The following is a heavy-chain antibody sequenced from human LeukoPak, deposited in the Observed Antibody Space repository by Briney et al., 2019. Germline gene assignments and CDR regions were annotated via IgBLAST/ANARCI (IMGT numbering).Heavy chain of an antibody. D-gene: IGHD2-2*01. CDR2: ISSSGSTI. Sequence: KAGGSLRLSCAASGFTFSDYYMSWIRQAPGKGLEWVSYISSSGSTIYYADSVKGRFTISRGNAKNSLYLQMNSLRAEDTAVYYCARDLSCCSSTSCYGGWFDPWGQGTLVTVSS. CDR3: ARDLSCCSSTSCYGGWFDP. J-gene: IGHJ5*02. CDR1: GFTFSDYY. V-gene: IGHV3-11*01.